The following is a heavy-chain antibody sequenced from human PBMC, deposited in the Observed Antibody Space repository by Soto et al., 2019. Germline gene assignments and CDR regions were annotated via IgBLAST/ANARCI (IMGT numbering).Heavy chain of an antibody. D-gene: IGHD3-3*01. J-gene: IGHJ6*02. CDR1: GGTFSSYA. CDR3: AIGSYDFWSGYPQASYYYYGMDV. CDR2: IIPIFGTA. Sequence: SVKVSCKASGGTFSSYAISWVRQAPGQGLEWMGGIIPIFGTANYAQKFQGRVTITADESTSTAYMELSSLRSEDTAVYYCAIGSYDFWSGYPQASYYYYGMDVWGQGTTVTVSS. V-gene: IGHV1-69*13.